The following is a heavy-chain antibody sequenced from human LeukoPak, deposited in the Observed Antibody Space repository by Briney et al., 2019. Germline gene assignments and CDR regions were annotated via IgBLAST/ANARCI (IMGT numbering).Heavy chain of an antibody. Sequence: SETLSLTCTVSGGSISSSSYYWGWIRQPPGKGLEWIGSIYYSGSTYYNPSLKSRVTISVDTSKNQFSLKLSSVTAADTAVYYCARHTTIFGHVGYWGQGTLVTVSS. D-gene: IGHD3-3*01. J-gene: IGHJ4*02. CDR2: IYYSGST. CDR1: GGSISSSSYY. CDR3: ARHTTIFGHVGY. V-gene: IGHV4-39*01.